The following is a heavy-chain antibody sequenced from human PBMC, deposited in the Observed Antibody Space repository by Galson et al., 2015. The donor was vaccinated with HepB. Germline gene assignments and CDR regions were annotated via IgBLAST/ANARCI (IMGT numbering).Heavy chain of an antibody. CDR3: IRSAIHDYYYYMDV. CDR1: GFTFSNAW. Sequence: SLRLSCAASGFTFSNAWMNWVRQAPGKGLEWVGRIKSKTDGGTTDYAAPVKGRFTISRDDSKNTLYLQMNSLKTEDTAVYYCIRSAIHDYYYYMDVWGKGTTVTVSS. D-gene: IGHD2-2*02. J-gene: IGHJ6*03. CDR2: IKSKTDGGTT. V-gene: IGHV3-15*07.